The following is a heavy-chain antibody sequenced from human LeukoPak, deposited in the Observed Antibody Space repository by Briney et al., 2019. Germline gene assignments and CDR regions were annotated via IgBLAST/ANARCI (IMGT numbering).Heavy chain of an antibody. J-gene: IGHJ4*02. CDR3: ARRATRYFDWFLSPPVFSYFDY. Sequence: PSETLSLTCTVSGGSIRSYYWSWIRQPAGKGLEWIGRIYISGSTNYDPSLKSRVTISVDTSKNQFSLKLSSVTAADTAVYYCARRATRYFDWFLSPPVFSYFDYWGQGTLVTVSS. CDR2: IYISGST. CDR1: GGSIRSYY. V-gene: IGHV4-4*07. D-gene: IGHD3-9*01.